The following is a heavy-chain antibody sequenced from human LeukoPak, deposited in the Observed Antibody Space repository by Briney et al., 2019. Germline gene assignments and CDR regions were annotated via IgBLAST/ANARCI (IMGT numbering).Heavy chain of an antibody. CDR1: GFIFGTFA. Sequence: GTSLRLSCAASGFIFGTFAMYWVRQAPGKGLEWVAAISYDGSIEYYADSVKGRFTISRDNSKNTLFLQMNSLRVEDTAVYSCARGSPPDYWGLGTLVTVSS. CDR2: ISYDGSIE. CDR3: ARGSPPDY. J-gene: IGHJ4*02. V-gene: IGHV3-30-3*01.